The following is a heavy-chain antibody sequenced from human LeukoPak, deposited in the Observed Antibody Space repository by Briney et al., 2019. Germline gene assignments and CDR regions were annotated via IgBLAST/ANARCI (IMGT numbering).Heavy chain of an antibody. V-gene: IGHV3-23*01. Sequence: PGGSLRLSCEASGFTFRLYVMTWVRQAPGKGLEWVSAITGSIGSIYYADSVRGRFTISRDNSKNTLYLQMNSLRDEDTAVYYCSHPSTPDYGGLDYWGQGTVVTVSS. CDR2: ITGSIGSI. J-gene: IGHJ4*02. CDR3: SHPSTPDYGGLDY. CDR1: GFTFRLYV. D-gene: IGHD4-17*01.